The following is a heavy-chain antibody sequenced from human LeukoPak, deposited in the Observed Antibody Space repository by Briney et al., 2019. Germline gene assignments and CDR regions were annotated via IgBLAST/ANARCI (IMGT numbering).Heavy chain of an antibody. V-gene: IGHV4-59*01. Sequence: PSETLSLTCTVSGASISSYYWSWIRQSPGKGLEWIACIHYSGSPNYNPSLKSRITISLDASKNQYSLKLSSVTAADTAVYYCARGENTVGATDFDYWGQGTLVTVSS. CDR1: GASISSYY. CDR3: ARGENTVGATDFDY. D-gene: IGHD1-26*01. J-gene: IGHJ4*02. CDR2: IHYSGSP.